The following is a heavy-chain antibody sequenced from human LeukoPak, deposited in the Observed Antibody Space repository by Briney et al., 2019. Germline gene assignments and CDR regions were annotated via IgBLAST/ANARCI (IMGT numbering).Heavy chain of an antibody. CDR1: GFSVSSNY. Sequence: GGSLRLSCAASGFSVSSNYFSWVRQAPGKGLEWVSSISSRSTSIYYADSVKGRFTISRDNAKNSLYLQMNSLRAEDTAVYWCARDYIAYDPLDYWGQGTLVTVSS. V-gene: IGHV3-21*01. J-gene: IGHJ4*02. CDR3: ARDYIAYDPLDY. D-gene: IGHD3-3*01. CDR2: ISSRSTSI.